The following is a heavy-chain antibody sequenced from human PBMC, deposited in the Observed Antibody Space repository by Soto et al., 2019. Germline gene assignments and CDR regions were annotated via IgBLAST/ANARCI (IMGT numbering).Heavy chain of an antibody. CDR2: IYYSGST. Sequence: QVQLQESGPGLVKPSQTLSLTCTVSGGSISSGGYYWSWIRQYPGQGLEWIGYIYYSGSTYYNPSLKSRVTMSVDTSKNQFSLKLSSVTAADTAVYYCARDVNSYGSGSNGMDVWGQGTTVTVSS. D-gene: IGHD3-10*01. V-gene: IGHV4-31*03. CDR1: GGSISSGGYY. J-gene: IGHJ6*02. CDR3: ARDVNSYGSGSNGMDV.